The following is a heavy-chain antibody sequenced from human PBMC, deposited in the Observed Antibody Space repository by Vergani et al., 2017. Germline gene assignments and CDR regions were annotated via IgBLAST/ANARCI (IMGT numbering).Heavy chain of an antibody. J-gene: IGHJ4*02. CDR3: AIVTDYYDSSGYYLDY. D-gene: IGHD3-22*01. Sequence: QVQLVQSGAEVKKPGSSVKVSCKASGGTFSSYAISWVRQAPGQGLEWMGRIIPIFGTANYAQKFQGRVTMTEDRSTDTAYMELSSLRPEDTALYYCAIVTDYYDSSGYYLDYWGQGTLVTVSS. V-gene: IGHV1-69*13. CDR1: GGTFSSYA. CDR2: IIPIFGTA.